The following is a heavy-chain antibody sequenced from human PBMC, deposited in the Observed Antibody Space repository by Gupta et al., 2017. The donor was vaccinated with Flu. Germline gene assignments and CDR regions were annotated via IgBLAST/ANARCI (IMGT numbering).Heavy chain of an antibody. CDR2: VNHSGST. Sequence: EVNHSGSTNYNTSLKSRVIISIDTSKNQISLKLNSVTAADTAVYYCARVAGAAAGNWGQGSLVTGSS. CDR3: ARVAGAAAGN. J-gene: IGHJ4*02. V-gene: IGHV4-34*01. D-gene: IGHD6-13*01.